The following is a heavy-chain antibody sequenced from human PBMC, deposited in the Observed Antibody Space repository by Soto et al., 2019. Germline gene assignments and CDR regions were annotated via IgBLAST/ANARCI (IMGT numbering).Heavy chain of an antibody. CDR1: GFTFSYYP. V-gene: IGHV3-21*06. Sequence: EVQLVASGGGLVKPGGSLRLSCAASGFTFSYYPLHWVRRAPGKGLEWVSSISGVRDYIRYADSVKGRFAISRDNAKTSLYLQMNSLTAEDTAVYYCAREGVHNYTEYYFDYWGQGTLVTVSS. J-gene: IGHJ4*02. CDR3: AREGVHNYTEYYFDY. CDR2: ISGVRDYI. D-gene: IGHD3-10*01.